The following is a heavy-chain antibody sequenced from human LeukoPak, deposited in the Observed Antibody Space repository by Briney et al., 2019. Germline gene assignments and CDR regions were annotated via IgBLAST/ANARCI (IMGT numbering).Heavy chain of an antibody. CDR2: ISSSGSTI. CDR3: ARDYYYGSGSYYNYFDY. Sequence: GGSLRLSCAASGFTFSSYEMNWVRQAPGKGLEWVSYISSSGSTIYYADSVKGRFTISRDNAKNSLYLQMNSLRAEDTAVYYCARDYYYGSGSYYNYFDYWGQGTLVTVSS. CDR1: GFTFSSYE. V-gene: IGHV3-48*03. D-gene: IGHD3-10*01. J-gene: IGHJ4*02.